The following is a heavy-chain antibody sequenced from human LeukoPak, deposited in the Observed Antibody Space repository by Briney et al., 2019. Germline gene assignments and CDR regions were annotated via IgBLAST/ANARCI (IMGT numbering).Heavy chain of an antibody. CDR3: VSSYETY. V-gene: IGHV3-74*01. CDR1: GNYW. J-gene: IGHJ4*02. CDR2: INSDGSWT. D-gene: IGHD3-22*01. Sequence: GGSLRLSCAASGNYWMHWVRQAPGKGLVWVSHINSDGSWTSYADSVKGRFTISKDNAKNTVYLQMNSLRAEDTAVYYCVSSYETYWGRGTLVTVSS.